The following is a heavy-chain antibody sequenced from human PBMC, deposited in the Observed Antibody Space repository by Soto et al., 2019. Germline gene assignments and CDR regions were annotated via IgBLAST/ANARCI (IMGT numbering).Heavy chain of an antibody. D-gene: IGHD2-2*01. Sequence: GSLRLSCAVSGFTFSTYAMHWVRQAPGKGLEWVAVISYDGSNTYYADSVKGRFTISRDNMLYLQMNSLRAEDTAVYYCARDQGRSITCQLDYWGQGTLVTVSS. V-gene: IGHV3-30-3*01. CDR3: ARDQGRSITCQLDY. CDR1: GFTFSTYA. CDR2: ISYDGSNT. J-gene: IGHJ4*02.